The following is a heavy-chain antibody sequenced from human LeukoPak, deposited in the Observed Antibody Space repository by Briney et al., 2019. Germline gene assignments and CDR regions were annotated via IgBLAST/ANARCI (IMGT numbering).Heavy chain of an antibody. D-gene: IGHD6-6*01. CDR3: ARGGNSSWDY. Sequence: GGSLRLSCAASGFVFSNYWMSWVRQAPGKGLEWVANIKPDGTEKYHVDSLKGRFTISRDNTKNSLYLQMSSLRVEDTAVYYCARGGNSSWDYWGQGALVTVSS. CDR2: IKPDGTEK. V-gene: IGHV3-7*01. J-gene: IGHJ4*02. CDR1: GFVFSNYW.